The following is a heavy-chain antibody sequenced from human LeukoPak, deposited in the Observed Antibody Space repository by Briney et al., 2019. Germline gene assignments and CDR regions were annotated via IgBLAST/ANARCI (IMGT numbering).Heavy chain of an antibody. D-gene: IGHD5-18*01. Sequence: SETLSLTCTVSGGSISSGSYYWGWIRQPPGKGLEWIGSIYYSGSTYYNPSLKSRVTISVDTSKNQFSLKLSSVTAADTAVYYCARQGRIQLWLPYDYWGQGTLVTVSS. V-gene: IGHV4-39*01. J-gene: IGHJ4*02. CDR1: GGSISSGSYY. CDR3: ARQGRIQLWLPYDY. CDR2: IYYSGST.